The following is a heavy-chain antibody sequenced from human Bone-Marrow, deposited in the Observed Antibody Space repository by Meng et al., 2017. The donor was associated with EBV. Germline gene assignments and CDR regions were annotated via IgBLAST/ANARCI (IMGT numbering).Heavy chain of an antibody. J-gene: IGHJ1*01. CDR2: IIPIFGTA. Sequence: QPVQVGAEVKKLVSSVKVSCKASGGPFSSYAISWVRQAPGQGLEWMGGIIPIFGTANYAQKFQGRVTITADESTSTAYMELSSLRSEDTAVYYCARGGTYYYGSGSYREYFQHWGQGTLVTVSS. V-gene: IGHV1-69*01. D-gene: IGHD3-10*01. CDR3: ARGGTYYYGSGSYREYFQH. CDR1: GGPFSSYA.